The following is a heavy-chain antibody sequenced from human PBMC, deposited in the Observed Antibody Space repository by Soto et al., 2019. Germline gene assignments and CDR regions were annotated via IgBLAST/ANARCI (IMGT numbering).Heavy chain of an antibody. D-gene: IGHD6-13*01. CDR1: GFTFSDYY. V-gene: IGHV3-11*01. J-gene: IGHJ6*03. Sequence: GGSLRLSCAASGFTFSDYYMSWIRQAPGKGLEWVSYISSSGSTIYYADSVKGRFTISRDNAKNSLYLQMNSLRAEDTAVYYCARDSRYSSSWSHYYYYYMDVWGKGTTVTVSS. CDR2: ISSSGSTI. CDR3: ARDSRYSSSWSHYYYYYMDV.